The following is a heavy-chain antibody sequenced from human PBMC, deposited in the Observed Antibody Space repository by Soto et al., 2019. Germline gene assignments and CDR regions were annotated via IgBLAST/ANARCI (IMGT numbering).Heavy chain of an antibody. CDR2: IWYDGSNK. CDR1: GFTFSSYG. V-gene: IGHV3-33*01. Sequence: GGSLRLSCAASGFTFSSYGMHWVRQAPGKGLEWVAVIWYDGSNKYYADSVKGRFTISRDNSKNTLYLQMNSLRAEDTAVYYCARDSVSGVSYFDYWGQGTLVTVSS. D-gene: IGHD2-8*01. J-gene: IGHJ4*02. CDR3: ARDSVSGVSYFDY.